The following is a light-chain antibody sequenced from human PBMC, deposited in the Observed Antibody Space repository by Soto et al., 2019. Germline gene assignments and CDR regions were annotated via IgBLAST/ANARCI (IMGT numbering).Light chain of an antibody. CDR3: QQYGSSPPIT. CDR1: QSVSSSY. J-gene: IGKJ5*01. CDR2: GAS. Sequence: EIVLTQSPGTRSLSPGERATLSCRASQSVSSSYLARYQQKPGQAPRLLIYGASSRATGIPDRFSGSGSGTDFTLTISRLEPEDFAVYYCQQYGSSPPITFGQGTRLEIK. V-gene: IGKV3-20*01.